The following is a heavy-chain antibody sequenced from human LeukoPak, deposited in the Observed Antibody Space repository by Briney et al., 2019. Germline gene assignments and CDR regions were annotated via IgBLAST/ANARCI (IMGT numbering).Heavy chain of an antibody. CDR3: ARDRGAVAAAWFDY. CDR2: IGSSSSYT. Sequence: GGSLRLSCAASGFTFSGYYMSWIRQAPGKGLEWVSCIGSSSSYTNYADSVKGRFTISRDNAKNSLYLQMDGLRAEDTAVYYCARDRGAVAAAWFDYWGQGTLVTVSS. D-gene: IGHD6-19*01. CDR1: GFTFSGYY. J-gene: IGHJ4*02. V-gene: IGHV3-11*05.